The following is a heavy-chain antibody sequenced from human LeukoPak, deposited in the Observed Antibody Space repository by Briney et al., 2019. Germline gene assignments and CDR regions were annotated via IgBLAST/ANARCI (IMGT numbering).Heavy chain of an antibody. CDR1: GGSISGSY. D-gene: IGHD4-17*01. J-gene: IGHJ4*02. Sequence: SETLSLTCTVSGGSISGSYLSWIRQPPGKGLEWIAYMYKSGSTNYNPSLKSRVTISIDTSKNQFSLKLSSLTAADTAIYYCARGIESYGDYGYWGQGILVTVSS. V-gene: IGHV4-59*01. CDR3: ARGIESYGDYGY. CDR2: MYKSGST.